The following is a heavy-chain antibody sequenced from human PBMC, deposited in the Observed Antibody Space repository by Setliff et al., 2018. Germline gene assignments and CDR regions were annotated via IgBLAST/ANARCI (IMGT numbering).Heavy chain of an antibody. J-gene: IGHJ4*02. D-gene: IGHD2-15*01. CDR1: GFSLDSHT. Sequence: GGSLRLSCTTSGFSLDSHTMLWVRQAPGKGLDWVTLIWHDGTTKIYADSVKGRFTISRDNSKNTLYLQMNSLRPEDTAVYYCARTCSGSGCYAGLESWGQGTPVTVSS. CDR2: IWHDGTTK. V-gene: IGHV3-33*07. CDR3: ARTCSGSGCYAGLES.